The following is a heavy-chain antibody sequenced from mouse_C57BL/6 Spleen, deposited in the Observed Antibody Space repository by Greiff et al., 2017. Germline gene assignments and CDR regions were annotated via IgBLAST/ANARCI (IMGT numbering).Heavy chain of an antibody. CDR2: IDPSDSYT. CDR3: ARGDSTTVVEDY. D-gene: IGHD1-1*01. Sequence: QVQLQQPGAELVKPGASVKLSCKASGYTFTSYWMQWVKQRPGQGLEWIGEIDPSDSYTNYNQKFKGKATLTVDTSASTAYMQLSSLTSEDSAVYYCARGDSTTVVEDYWGQGTTLTVSS. J-gene: IGHJ2*01. CDR1: GYTFTSYW. V-gene: IGHV1-50*01.